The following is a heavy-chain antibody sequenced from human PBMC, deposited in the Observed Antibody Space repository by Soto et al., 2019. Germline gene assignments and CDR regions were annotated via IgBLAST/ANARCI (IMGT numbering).Heavy chain of an antibody. CDR3: ARDRRPEVTFNFDY. J-gene: IGHJ4*02. V-gene: IGHV3-30-3*01. Sequence: QVQLVESGGGVVQPGRSLRLSCAASGFTFSRNAMHWVRQAPGKGLEWVAVISYDGTNKYHADYVKGRFTISRDNSKNTLYLQMNSLSPEDMALNYSARDRRPEVTFNFDYWGQGTLVTVSS. D-gene: IGHD4-4*01. CDR1: GFTFSRNA. CDR2: ISYDGTNK.